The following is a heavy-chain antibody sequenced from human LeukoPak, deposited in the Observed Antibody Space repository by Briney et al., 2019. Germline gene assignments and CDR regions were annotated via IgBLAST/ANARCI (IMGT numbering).Heavy chain of an antibody. CDR3: ARTPGYSFYFDY. CDR2: IYPGDSDT. D-gene: IGHD5-18*01. CDR1: GYNFASYW. V-gene: IGHV5-51*01. J-gene: IGHJ4*02. Sequence: PGESLKISCKGSGYNFASYWIGWVRQMPGKGLEWMGIIYPGDSDTRSSPSFQGQVTMSVDKSVSTAYLQWSSLKASDTAMYYCARTPGYSFYFDYWGLGTPVTVSS.